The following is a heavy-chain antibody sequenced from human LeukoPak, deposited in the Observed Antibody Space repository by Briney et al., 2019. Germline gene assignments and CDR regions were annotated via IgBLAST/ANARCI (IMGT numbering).Heavy chain of an antibody. CDR1: GFTFRSYS. CDR3: ASTGDSPWYSFDY. Sequence: GGSLRLSCVASGFTFRSYSMNWVRQAPGKGLEWVSSISSSSSNIYYADSVKGRLTISRDNAKNSLYLQMNSLRAEDTAVYYCASTGDSPWYSFDYWGQGTLVTVSS. J-gene: IGHJ4*02. V-gene: IGHV3-21*01. CDR2: ISSSSSNI. D-gene: IGHD3-16*01.